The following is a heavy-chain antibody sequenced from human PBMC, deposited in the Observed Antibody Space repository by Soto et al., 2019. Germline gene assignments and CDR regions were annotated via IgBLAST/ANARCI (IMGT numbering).Heavy chain of an antibody. J-gene: IGHJ4*02. V-gene: IGHV4-34*01. CDR3: ARGSHKLHSYDSSGFYHYVDY. D-gene: IGHD3-22*01. Sequence: SETLSLTCAVYGGSFSDYSWTWIRQPPGKGLEWIGEINDSGSTNYTPSLEIRVTISRDTSKNRFSLKLSSVTAADTAVYYCARGSHKLHSYDSSGFYHYVDYWGQGSLVTVSS. CDR1: GGSFSDYS. CDR2: INDSGST.